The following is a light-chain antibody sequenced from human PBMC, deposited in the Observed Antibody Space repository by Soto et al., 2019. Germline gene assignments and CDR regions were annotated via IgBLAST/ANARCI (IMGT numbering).Light chain of an antibody. V-gene: IGLV1-40*01. CDR3: QSYDSSLSVV. Sequence: QSVLTQPPSVSGAPGKRVTISCTGSSSNIGAGYDVHWYQQLPGTAPKLLIYGNSNRPSGVPDRFSGSKSGTSASLAITGLQAEDEADYYCQSYDSSLSVVFGGWTKLTVL. J-gene: IGLJ2*01. CDR1: SSNIGAGYD. CDR2: GNS.